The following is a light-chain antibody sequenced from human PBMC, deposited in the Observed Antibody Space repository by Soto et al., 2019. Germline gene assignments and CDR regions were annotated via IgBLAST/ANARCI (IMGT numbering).Light chain of an antibody. Sequence: DTAMTQSPGTLSLVPGERATLSCRASQSVDSSYLAWYQQKPGQAPRLLIYASSSRATGIPDRFSGSGSGTDFTLTISRLESEDFAVYYCQQYGSTPWTFDQGTKVEIK. CDR2: ASS. CDR3: QQYGSTPWT. CDR1: QSVDSSY. J-gene: IGKJ1*01. V-gene: IGKV3-20*01.